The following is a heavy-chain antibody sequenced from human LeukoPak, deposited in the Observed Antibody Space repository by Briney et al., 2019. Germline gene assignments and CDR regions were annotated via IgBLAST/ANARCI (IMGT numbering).Heavy chain of an antibody. CDR2: MNPNSGNT. CDR1: GYTFTSYD. Sequence: VASVKVSCKASGYTFTSYDINWVRQATGQGLEWMGWMNPNSGNTGYAQKFQGRVTMTRNTSIGTAYMELSSLRSEDTAVYYCARGRLAAAGTGFDYWGQGTLVTVSS. J-gene: IGHJ4*02. V-gene: IGHV1-8*01. D-gene: IGHD6-13*01. CDR3: ARGRLAAAGTGFDY.